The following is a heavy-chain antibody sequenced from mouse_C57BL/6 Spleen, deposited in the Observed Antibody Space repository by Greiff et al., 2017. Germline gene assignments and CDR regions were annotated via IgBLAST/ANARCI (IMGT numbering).Heavy chain of an antibody. J-gene: IGHJ4*01. CDR1: GFTFSSYT. CDR3: ARHDNYGFYYAMDY. Sequence: DVMLVESGGGLVKPGGSLKLSCAASGFTFSSYTMSWVRQTPEKRLEWVATISGGGGNTYYPDSVKGRFTISRDNAKNTLYLQMSSLRSEDTALYYCARHDNYGFYYAMDYWGQGTSVTVAS. V-gene: IGHV5-9*01. D-gene: IGHD1-1*01. CDR2: ISGGGGNT.